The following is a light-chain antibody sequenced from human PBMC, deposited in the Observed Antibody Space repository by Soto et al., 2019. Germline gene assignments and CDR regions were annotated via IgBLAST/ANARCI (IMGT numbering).Light chain of an antibody. J-gene: IGKJ1*01. CDR2: DAS. CDR3: QQYNNWPRT. Sequence: EIVLTQSPATLSLFPGETATLSCRASQTVSTYLAWYQQKPGQAPRLLIYDASNRATGVPARFSGSGSGAEFTLTISSLQSEDFAVYYCQQYNNWPRTFGQGTKVDIK. CDR1: QTVSTY. V-gene: IGKV3-15*01.